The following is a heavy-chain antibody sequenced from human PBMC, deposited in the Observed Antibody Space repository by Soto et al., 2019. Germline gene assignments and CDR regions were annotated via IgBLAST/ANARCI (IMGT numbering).Heavy chain of an antibody. D-gene: IGHD3-10*01. Sequence: SETLSLTCAVYGGSLIDYNWSWIRQPPGKGLEWVGYIYYGGTTSYNPSLKSRVAISLETSKSQFSLRLTAVTAADTAVYYCARLGRYYQSLDTWGPGTLVTVSS. J-gene: IGHJ5*01. CDR3: ARLGRYYQSLDT. CDR1: GGSLIDYN. V-gene: IGHV4-34*11. CDR2: IYYGGTT.